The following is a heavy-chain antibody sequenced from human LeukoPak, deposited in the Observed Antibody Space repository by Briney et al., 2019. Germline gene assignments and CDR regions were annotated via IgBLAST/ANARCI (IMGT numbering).Heavy chain of an antibody. CDR3: ARSSQPVWSGYYYYMDV. Sequence: GGSLRLSCAASGFTFSSYGMHWVRQAPGKGLVWVSRINSDASSTNYADAVKGRFTISRDNAKNSLYLQMNSLRAEDTAVYYCARSSQPVWSGYYYYMDVWGKGTTVTVSS. V-gene: IGHV3-74*01. D-gene: IGHD3-3*01. CDR2: INSDASST. J-gene: IGHJ6*03. CDR1: GFTFSSYG.